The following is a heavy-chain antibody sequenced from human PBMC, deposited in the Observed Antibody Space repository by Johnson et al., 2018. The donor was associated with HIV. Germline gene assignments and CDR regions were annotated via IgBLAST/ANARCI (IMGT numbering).Heavy chain of an antibody. CDR2: IYSGGST. Sequence: VQLVESGGGLVQPGGSLRLSCAASGFTVSSNYMSWVRQAPGKGLEWVSVIYSGGSTYYADSVKGRFTISRDNSQNTLYLQMNSLRAEDTAVYYCARDPAIRWSEWDSSGYYSPDAFDIWGQGTMVTVSS. CDR3: ARDPAIRWSEWDSSGYYSPDAFDI. D-gene: IGHD3-22*01. V-gene: IGHV3-66*02. J-gene: IGHJ3*02. CDR1: GFTVSSNY.